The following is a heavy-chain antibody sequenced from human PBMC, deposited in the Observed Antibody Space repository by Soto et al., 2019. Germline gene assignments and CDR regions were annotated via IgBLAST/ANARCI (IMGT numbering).Heavy chain of an antibody. CDR3: ARTYSGYYFDY. J-gene: IGHJ4*02. D-gene: IGHD1-26*01. Sequence: SETLSLPCTVSGGSISSYYWSWIRQPPGKGLEWFGYISYSGSTYYNPSLKSRVTISVDTSKNQFALNLTSVTAADTAVYSCARTYSGYYFDYWGQGTLVTVSS. CDR2: ISYSGST. CDR1: GGSISSYY. V-gene: IGHV4-59*01.